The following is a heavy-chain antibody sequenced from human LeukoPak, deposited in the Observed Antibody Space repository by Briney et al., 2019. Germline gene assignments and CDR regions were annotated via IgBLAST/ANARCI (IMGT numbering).Heavy chain of an antibody. D-gene: IGHD5-24*01. Sequence: GGSLRLSCAASGFTFSSYWMSWVRQAPGKGLEWVANIKQDGSEKYYVDSVKGRFTISRDNAKNSLYLQMNSLRAEDTAVYYCASGDGYNSLYYWGQGTLVTVSS. CDR3: ASGDGYNSLYY. V-gene: IGHV3-7*01. J-gene: IGHJ4*02. CDR2: IKQDGSEK. CDR1: GFTFSSYW.